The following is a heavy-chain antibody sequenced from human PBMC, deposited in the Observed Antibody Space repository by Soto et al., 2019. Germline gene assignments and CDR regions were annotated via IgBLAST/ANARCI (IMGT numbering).Heavy chain of an antibody. D-gene: IGHD3-16*01. CDR2: IVVGSGNT. J-gene: IGHJ5*02. CDR1: GFTFTSSA. CDR3: AATFYDYIWGGTNPRGNWFDP. Sequence: SVKVSCKASGFTFTSSAMQWVRQARGQRLEWIGWIVVGSGNTNYAQKFQERVTITRDMSTSTAYMELSSLRSEDTAVYYCAATFYDYIWGGTNPRGNWFDPWGQGTLVTVSS. V-gene: IGHV1-58*02.